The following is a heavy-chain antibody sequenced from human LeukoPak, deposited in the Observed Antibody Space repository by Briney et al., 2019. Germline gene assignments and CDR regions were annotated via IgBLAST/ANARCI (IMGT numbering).Heavy chain of an antibody. CDR3: ASRDLVVVPPTGFDH. D-gene: IGHD2-2*01. V-gene: IGHV4-39*01. Sequence: SETLSLTCTVSGDSNSSGSNNWGWIRQPPGKGLEWVGSIYYSGSTYYNPSRKSRVTISENTSKNQFSLKLNLMTAADTAVYSCASRDLVVVPPTGFDHWGQGTLVTVSS. CDR2: IYYSGST. J-gene: IGHJ5*02. CDR1: GDSNSSGSNN.